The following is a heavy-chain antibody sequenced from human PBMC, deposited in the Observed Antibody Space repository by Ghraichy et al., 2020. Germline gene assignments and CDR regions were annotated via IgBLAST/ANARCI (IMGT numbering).Heavy chain of an antibody. CDR3: AKDQVRGRQRSLCYDY. V-gene: IGHV3-23*01. D-gene: IGHD2-21*01. CDR1: GFTFSSYA. CDR2: ISGSGGST. J-gene: IGHJ4*02. Sequence: GGSLRLSCAASGFTFSSYAMSWVRQAPGKGLEWVSAISGSGGSTYYADSVKGRFTISRDNSKNTLYLQMNSLRAEDTAVYYCAKDQVRGRQRSLCYDYWGQGTLVTVSS.